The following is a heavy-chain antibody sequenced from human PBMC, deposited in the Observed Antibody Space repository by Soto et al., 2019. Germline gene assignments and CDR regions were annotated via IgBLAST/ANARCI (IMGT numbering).Heavy chain of an antibody. J-gene: IGHJ4*02. CDR2: ISFDGSNE. V-gene: IGHV3-30-3*01. CDR3: VRDRIIYSGYTYGYGGGDY. D-gene: IGHD5-18*01. Sequence: GGSLRLSCAASGFTFSSFAVHWVRQAPGKGLEWVAVISFDGSNEYYADSVKGRFTISRDNSKNTLYLQMNSLRPEDTAVYYCVRDRIIYSGYTYGYGGGDYWGQGTLVTVSS. CDR1: GFTFSSFA.